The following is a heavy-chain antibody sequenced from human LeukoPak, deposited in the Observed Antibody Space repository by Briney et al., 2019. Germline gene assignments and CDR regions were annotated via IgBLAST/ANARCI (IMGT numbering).Heavy chain of an antibody. Sequence: WGSLRLSCAASGFTFSSYAMNWVRQAPGKGLEWVSSITSSSSYIYYADSVKGRFTVSRVNAKSSLFLQMNSLRAEDTAVYYCARTRFGGYDLDDYGGNPELGYWGQGTLVTVSS. CDR1: GFTFSSYA. CDR2: ITSSSSYI. V-gene: IGHV3-21*01. CDR3: ARTRFGGYDLDDYGGNPELGY. D-gene: IGHD4-23*01. J-gene: IGHJ4*02.